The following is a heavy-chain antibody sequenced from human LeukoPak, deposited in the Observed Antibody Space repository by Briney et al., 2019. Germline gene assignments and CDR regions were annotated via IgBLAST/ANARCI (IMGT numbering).Heavy chain of an antibody. D-gene: IGHD6-13*01. J-gene: IGHJ4*02. CDR3: ARSVPYGTTWYGRSDC. Sequence: GSLRLSCAVSEFTFSGYWMSWVRQAPGKGLEWVANIKQDGSEKYYVDSVKGRFTISRDNAMNSLYLQMDSLRVEDTAIYYCARSVPYGTTWYGRSDCWGQGTQVTVSS. CDR2: IKQDGSEK. V-gene: IGHV3-7*03. CDR1: EFTFSGYW.